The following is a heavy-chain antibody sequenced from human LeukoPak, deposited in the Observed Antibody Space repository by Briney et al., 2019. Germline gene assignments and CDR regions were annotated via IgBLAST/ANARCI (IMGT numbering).Heavy chain of an antibody. CDR1: GFTFSAYA. CDR2: ISGSGGTT. D-gene: IGHD6-13*01. CDR3: AKDLMGIAAAGTSPSPWFDP. V-gene: IGHV3-23*01. J-gene: IGHJ5*02. Sequence: PGGSLRLSCAASGFTFSAYAMSWVRQDPRKGLEWVSVISGSGGTTNYADSVKGRFTISRDNSKNTLYLQMNSLRAEDTAVYYCAKDLMGIAAAGTSPSPWFDPWGQGTLVTVSS.